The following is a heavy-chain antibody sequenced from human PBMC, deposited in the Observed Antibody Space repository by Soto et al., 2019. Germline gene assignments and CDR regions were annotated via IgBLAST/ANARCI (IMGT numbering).Heavy chain of an antibody. CDR1: GGSISTDSYN. CDR2: IYYDGTP. CDR3: ARFFGNAFDV. Sequence: QLQLQESGPGLVKPSETLSLTCSVSGGSISTDSYNWDWIRQSPGKGLEWIGTIYYDGTPSYNPSLKSQVTICVDTSRNHFSLKVKSVTAADTAMYYCARFFGNAFDVWGQGTMVKVSS. V-gene: IGHV4-39*02. J-gene: IGHJ3*01. D-gene: IGHD3-3*01.